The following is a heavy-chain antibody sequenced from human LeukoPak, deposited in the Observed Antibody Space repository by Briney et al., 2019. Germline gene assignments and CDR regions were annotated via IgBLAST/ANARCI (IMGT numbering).Heavy chain of an antibody. CDR2: IAGGGGYI. CDR3: AKFRLSNYEILTGYYYYFDC. J-gene: IGHJ4*02. D-gene: IGHD3-9*01. Sequence: GGSLRLSCAASEFTFSSYAMSWVRQAPGKGLEWVSSIAGGGGYIYYADSVKGRFTISRDNAKNSLYLQMNSLRAEDTAVYYCAKFRLSNYEILTGYYYYFDCWGQGTLVTVSS. V-gene: IGHV3-21*01. CDR1: EFTFSSYA.